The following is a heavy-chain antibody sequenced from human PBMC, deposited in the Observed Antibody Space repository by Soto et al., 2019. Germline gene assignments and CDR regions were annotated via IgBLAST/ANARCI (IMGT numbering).Heavy chain of an antibody. CDR2: INHDGSGK. Sequence: GGSLRLSCAASGFTFSSYWMSWVRQAPGKGLEWVANINHDGSGKYYVDSVKGRFTISRDNAKNSLYLQMHSLRAEDTAVFYCARDSYCSGGSCKSNDAFDIWGQGTMVTVSS. J-gene: IGHJ3*02. CDR3: ARDSYCSGGSCKSNDAFDI. D-gene: IGHD2-15*01. V-gene: IGHV3-7*01. CDR1: GFTFSSYW.